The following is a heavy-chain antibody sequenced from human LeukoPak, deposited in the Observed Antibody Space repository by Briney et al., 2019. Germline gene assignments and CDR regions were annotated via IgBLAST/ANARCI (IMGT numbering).Heavy chain of an antibody. CDR1: GYSISSGYY. CDR2: IYHSGST. D-gene: IGHD3-22*01. J-gene: IGHJ5*02. CDR3: AREGRYYDSSGYYVGWFDP. Sequence: PSETLSLTCTVSGYSISSGYYWGWIRQPPGEGLEWIGSIYHSGSTYYNPSLKSRVTISVDTSKNQFSLKLSSVTAADTAVYYCAREGRYYDSSGYYVGWFDPWGQGTLVTVSS. V-gene: IGHV4-38-2*02.